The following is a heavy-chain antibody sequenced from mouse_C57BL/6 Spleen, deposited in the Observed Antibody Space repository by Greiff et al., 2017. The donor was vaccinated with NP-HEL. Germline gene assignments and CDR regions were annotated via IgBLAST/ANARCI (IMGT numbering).Heavy chain of an antibody. CDR1: GFTFSSYT. CDR2: ISGGGGNT. Sequence: DVMLVESGGGLVKPGGSLKLSCAASGFTFSSYTMSWVRQTPEKRLEWVATISGGGGNTYYPDSVKGRFTISRDNAKNTLYLQMSSLRSEDTALYYCARQNWDVDFDYWGQGTTLTVSS. D-gene: IGHD4-1*01. J-gene: IGHJ2*01. CDR3: ARQNWDVDFDY. V-gene: IGHV5-9*01.